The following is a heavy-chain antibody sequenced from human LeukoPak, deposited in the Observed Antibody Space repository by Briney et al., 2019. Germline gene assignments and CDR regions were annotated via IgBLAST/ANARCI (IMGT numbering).Heavy chain of an antibody. D-gene: IGHD2-2*01. CDR1: GFTFSSYS. V-gene: IGHV3-48*04. CDR3: AKAVVPAASPLDY. J-gene: IGHJ4*02. CDR2: ISSSSSTI. Sequence: GGSLRLSCAASGFTFSSYSMNWVRQAPGKGLEWVSYISSSSSTIYYADSVKGRFTISRDNARNSLYLQMNSLRAEDTAVYYCAKAVVPAASPLDYWDQGTLVTVSS.